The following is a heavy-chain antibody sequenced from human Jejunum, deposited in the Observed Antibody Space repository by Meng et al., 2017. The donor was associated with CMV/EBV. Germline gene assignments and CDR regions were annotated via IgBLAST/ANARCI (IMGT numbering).Heavy chain of an antibody. CDR1: TFSSYS. CDR3: ARDQGYYDSSGYLNWFDP. Sequence: TFSSYSMNWVRQDPGKGLEWVSSISSSSTYIYYADSVKGRFTISRDNAKNSLYLQMNSLRAEDTAVYYCARDQGYYDSSGYLNWFDPWGQGTLVTVSS. CDR2: ISSSSTYI. D-gene: IGHD3-22*01. V-gene: IGHV3-21*01. J-gene: IGHJ5*02.